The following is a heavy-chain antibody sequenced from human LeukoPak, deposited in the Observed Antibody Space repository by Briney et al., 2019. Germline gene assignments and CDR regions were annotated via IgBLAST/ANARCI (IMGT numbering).Heavy chain of an antibody. CDR1: GFTFTSYT. Sequence: GGSLRLSCAVSGFTFTSYTMHWVRQAPGKGLEWVSSITISSNYIYYTDSVKGRFTISRDNAKNSLYLQMNSLRAEDTAVYYCARDPGGAAFDMWGQGTMVTVSS. D-gene: IGHD3-10*01. J-gene: IGHJ3*02. V-gene: IGHV3-21*01. CDR2: ITISSNYI. CDR3: ARDPGGAAFDM.